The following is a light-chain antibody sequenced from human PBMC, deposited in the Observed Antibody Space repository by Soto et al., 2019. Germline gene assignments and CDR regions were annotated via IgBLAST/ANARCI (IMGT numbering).Light chain of an antibody. Sequence: DIQMTQSAPTLSASAGDRVTITSAASESISSWLAWYQKKPGKAPKILMYKASSLESGVPSRFSGSVSGTEFNLTLRRLQTDECATYEGQQSNSYSWTGCQLTKGEIK. CDR2: KAS. V-gene: IGKV1-5*03. J-gene: IGKJ1*01. CDR3: QQSNSYSWT. CDR1: ESISSW.